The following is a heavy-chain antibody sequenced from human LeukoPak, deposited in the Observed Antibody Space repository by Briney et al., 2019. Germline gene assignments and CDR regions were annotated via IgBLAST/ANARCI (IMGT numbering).Heavy chain of an antibody. J-gene: IGHJ4*02. D-gene: IGHD5-12*01. CDR2: INHSGST. V-gene: IGHV4-34*01. Sequence: PSETLSLTCAVYGGSFSGYYWSWIRQPPGKGLEWIGEINHSGSTNYNPSLKSRVTISVDTSKNQFSLKLSSVTAADTAVYYCARGGDIVATFRFDYWGQGTLVTVSS. CDR3: ARGGDIVATFRFDY. CDR1: GGSFSGYY.